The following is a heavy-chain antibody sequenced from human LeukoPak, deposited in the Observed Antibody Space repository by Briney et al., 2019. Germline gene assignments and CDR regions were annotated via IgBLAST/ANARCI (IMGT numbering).Heavy chain of an antibody. Sequence: SVKVSCKASGGTFSSYAISWVRQAPGQGLEWMGRIIPILGIANYAQKFQGRVTITADKSTSTAYMELSSLRSEDTAVYYYARANQGYHDENYYYYYGMDVWGQGTTVTVSS. CDR3: ARANQGYHDENYYYYYGMDV. CDR2: IIPILGIA. V-gene: IGHV1-69*04. J-gene: IGHJ6*02. D-gene: IGHD2-2*01. CDR1: GGTFSSYA.